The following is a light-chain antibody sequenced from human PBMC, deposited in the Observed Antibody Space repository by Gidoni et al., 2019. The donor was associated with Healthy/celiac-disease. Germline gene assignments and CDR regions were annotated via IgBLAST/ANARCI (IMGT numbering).Light chain of an antibody. CDR1: RSNIGAGYD. J-gene: IGLJ3*02. CDR2: GNS. V-gene: IGLV1-40*01. CDR3: QSYDSSLSGSV. Sequence: QSVLTQPPSVSVAPGQRVTISCTGSRSNIGAGYDVHWYQQLPGTAPNLLIYGNSNRPSGVPDRFSGSKSGTSASLAITGLQAEDEADYYCQSYDSSLSGSVFGGGTKLTVL.